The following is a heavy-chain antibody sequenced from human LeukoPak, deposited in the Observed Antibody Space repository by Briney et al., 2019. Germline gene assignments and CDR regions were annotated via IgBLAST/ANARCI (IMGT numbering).Heavy chain of an antibody. J-gene: IGHJ6*04. Sequence: PGRSLRLSCAASGFTFSSYAMHWVRQAPGKGLEWVAVISYDGSNKYYADSVKGRFTISRDNSKNTLYLQMNSLRAEDAAVYYCARDPYCGGDCYLPKNYYYSGMDVWGKGTTVTVSS. D-gene: IGHD2-21*02. CDR1: GFTFSSYA. V-gene: IGHV3-30*04. CDR2: ISYDGSNK. CDR3: ARDPYCGGDCYLPKNYYYSGMDV.